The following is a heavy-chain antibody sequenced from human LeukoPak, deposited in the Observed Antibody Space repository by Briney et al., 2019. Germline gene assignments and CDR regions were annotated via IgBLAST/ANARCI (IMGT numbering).Heavy chain of an antibody. CDR3: ASEGITMVRGVTVNWFDP. Sequence: SETLSLTCTVSGGSVSSGSYYWSWIRQPPGEGLEWIGYIYYSGSTNYNPSLKSRVTISVDTSKNQLSLKLSSVTAADTAVYYCASEGITMVRGVTVNWFDPWGQGTPVTVSS. D-gene: IGHD3-10*01. CDR1: GGSVSSGSYY. CDR2: IYYSGST. J-gene: IGHJ5*02. V-gene: IGHV4-61*01.